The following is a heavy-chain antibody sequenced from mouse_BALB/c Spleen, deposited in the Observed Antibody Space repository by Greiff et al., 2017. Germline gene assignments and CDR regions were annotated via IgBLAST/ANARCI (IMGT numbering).Heavy chain of an antibody. CDR1: GYSFTGYT. J-gene: IGHJ3*01. Sequence: EVQGVESGPELVKPGASMKISCKASGYSFTGYTMNWVKQSHGKNLEWIGLINPYNGGTSYNQKFKGKATLTVDKSSSTAYMELLSLTSEDSAVYYCARGGYGSSYAWFAYWGQGTLVTVSA. CDR2: INPYNGGT. CDR3: ARGGYGSSYAWFAY. D-gene: IGHD1-1*01. V-gene: IGHV1-18*01.